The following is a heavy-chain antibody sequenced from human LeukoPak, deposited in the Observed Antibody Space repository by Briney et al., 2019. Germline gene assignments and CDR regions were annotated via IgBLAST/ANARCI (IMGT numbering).Heavy chain of an antibody. D-gene: IGHD6-19*01. Sequence: PSETLSLTCTFSVGSISSYYWSWIRQPPGKGLEGIGYTYYSGCTNYNPSLKSRVTISVDTSKNQFSLKLRSVTAADTAVYYCARFGDSSVSTDYWGQGTLVTVSS. CDR1: VGSISSYY. J-gene: IGHJ4*02. V-gene: IGHV4-59*01. CDR2: TYYSGCT. CDR3: ARFGDSSVSTDY.